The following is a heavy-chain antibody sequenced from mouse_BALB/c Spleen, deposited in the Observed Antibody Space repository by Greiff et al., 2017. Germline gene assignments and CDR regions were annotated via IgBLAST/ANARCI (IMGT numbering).Heavy chain of an antibody. D-gene: IGHD1-1*01. Sequence: VQLKESGPGLVKPSQSLSLTCTVTGYSITSDYAWNWIRQFPGNKLEWMGYISYSGSTSYNPSLKSRISITRDTSKNQFFLQLNSVTTEDTATYYCARRYLLSEGYFDVWGAGTTVTVSS. CDR2: ISYSGST. J-gene: IGHJ1*01. V-gene: IGHV3-2*02. CDR1: GYSITSDYA. CDR3: ARRYLLSEGYFDV.